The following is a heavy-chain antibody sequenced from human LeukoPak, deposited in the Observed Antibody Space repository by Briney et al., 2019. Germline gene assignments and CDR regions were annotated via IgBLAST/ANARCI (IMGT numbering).Heavy chain of an antibody. CDR3: AKDQVQWDTAMPSDY. J-gene: IGHJ4*02. Sequence: GGSLRLSCAASGFTFSSYGMHWVRQAPGEGLEWVAVISYDGSNKYYADSVKGRFTISRDNSKNTLYLQMNSLRAEDTAVYYCAKDQVQWDTAMPSDYWGQGTLVTVSS. V-gene: IGHV3-30*18. D-gene: IGHD5-18*01. CDR1: GFTFSSYG. CDR2: ISYDGSNK.